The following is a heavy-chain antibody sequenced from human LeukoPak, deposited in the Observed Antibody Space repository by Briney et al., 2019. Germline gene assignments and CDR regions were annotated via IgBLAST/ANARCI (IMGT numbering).Heavy chain of an antibody. Sequence: CGSLILSCEAFGFTFSSYAMRWVRHAPGTGLEWVSAISGSGVSTYYAASVKGRFTISRDNSKNTLYLQMNSLRAEDTAVYYCAKDRITYYYDSSLDYWGQGTLVTVSS. CDR3: AKDRITYYYDSSLDY. D-gene: IGHD3-10*01. CDR1: GFTFSSYA. J-gene: IGHJ4*02. CDR2: ISGSGVST. V-gene: IGHV3-23*01.